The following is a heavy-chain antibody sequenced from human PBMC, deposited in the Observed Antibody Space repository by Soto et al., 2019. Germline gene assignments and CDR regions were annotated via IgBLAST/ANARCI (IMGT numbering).Heavy chain of an antibody. J-gene: IGHJ6*03. V-gene: IGHV3-23*01. CDR2: IRGSGLNT. Sequence: GGSLRLSCAASGFIFSSYAMNWVRQTPGKGLEWVSGIRGSGLNTYYADSVKGRFSISRDNSKNTLYLQMNSLRAEDTAVYYCAKARRAVPADYYMDVWGKGTTVTVSS. D-gene: IGHD2-2*01. CDR3: AKARRAVPADYYMDV. CDR1: GFIFSSYA.